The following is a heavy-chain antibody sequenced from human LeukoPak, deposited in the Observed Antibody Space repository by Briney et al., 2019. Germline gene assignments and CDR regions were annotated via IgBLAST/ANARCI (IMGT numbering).Heavy chain of an antibody. Sequence: PGGSLRLSCAASGFTVGSHAMTWVRQAPGKGLEWVSTISGTGGSTYFADSVKGRFSISRDNSENTLYLQMNSLRADDTAVYYCAHRYGDYWGQGTRVTVSS. CDR3: AHRYGDY. CDR2: ISGTGGST. V-gene: IGHV3-23*01. J-gene: IGHJ4*02. D-gene: IGHD4-17*01. CDR1: GFTVGSHA.